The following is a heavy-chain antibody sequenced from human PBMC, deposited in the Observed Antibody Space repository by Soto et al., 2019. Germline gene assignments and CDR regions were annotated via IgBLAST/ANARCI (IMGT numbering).Heavy chain of an antibody. V-gene: IGHV4-59*12. Sequence: SETLSLTCTVSGDSSSRYYWSWIRQPPGKGLEWIGYIYHSGSTYYNPSLKSRVTISVDTSKNQFSLKLSSVTAADTAVYYCARARSEYSYGQCWFDPWGQGTLVTVS. J-gene: IGHJ5*02. CDR1: GDSSSRYY. D-gene: IGHD5-18*01. CDR3: ARARSEYSYGQCWFDP. CDR2: IYHSGST.